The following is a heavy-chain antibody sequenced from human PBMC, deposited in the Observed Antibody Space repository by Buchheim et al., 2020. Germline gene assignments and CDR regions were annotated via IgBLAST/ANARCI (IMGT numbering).Heavy chain of an antibody. J-gene: IGHJ4*02. CDR3: ARNQGGDYVEPNFDF. D-gene: IGHD4-17*01. Sequence: EVQLVESGGGLVQPGGSLRLSCVASGFTFSRYSMNWARQAPGKGLEWVSYISVSSGTIHYTDSLKGRFTISRDNAKNSLYLQMNSLRAEDTAIYYCARNQGGDYVEPNFDFWGQGTL. V-gene: IGHV3-48*01. CDR2: ISVSSGTI. CDR1: GFTFSRYS.